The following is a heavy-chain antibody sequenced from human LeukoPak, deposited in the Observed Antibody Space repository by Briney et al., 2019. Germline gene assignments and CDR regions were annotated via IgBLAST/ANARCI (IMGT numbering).Heavy chain of an antibody. V-gene: IGHV3-23*01. CDR2: ISSTGSST. J-gene: IGHJ4*02. CDR1: GFTFRSSA. Sequence: GGSLRLSCAASGFTFRSSAMTWVRQAPGKGLEWVSGISSTGSSTYYADSVKGRFTISRDNSKNTLYLQLNGLTAEDTAVYYCAKGGLARGSGNYYDYWGQGTLVTVSS. CDR3: AKGGLARGSGNYYDY. D-gene: IGHD3-10*01.